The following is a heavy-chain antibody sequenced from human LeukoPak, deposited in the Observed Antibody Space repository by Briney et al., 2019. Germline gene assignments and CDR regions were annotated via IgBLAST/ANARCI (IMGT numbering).Heavy chain of an antibody. D-gene: IGHD3-10*02. CDR3: ARDTNYYVLAPYYYYGMDV. J-gene: IGHJ6*02. V-gene: IGHV3-11*01. CDR2: ISSSGSTI. Sequence: SGGSLRLSCAASGFTFSDYYMSWIRQAPGKGLEWVSYISSSGSTIYYADSVKGRFTISRDNAKNSLYLQMNSLRAEDTAVYYCARDTNYYVLAPYYYYGMDVWGQGTTVTVSS. CDR1: GFTFSDYY.